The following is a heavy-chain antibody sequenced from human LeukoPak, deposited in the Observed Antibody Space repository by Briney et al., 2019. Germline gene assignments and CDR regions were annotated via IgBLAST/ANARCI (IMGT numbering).Heavy chain of an antibody. V-gene: IGHV4-59*08. D-gene: IGHD6-13*01. CDR3: SRIAVAGTTGDY. CDR1: GGSISSYY. J-gene: IGHJ4*02. CDR2: IYYSGST. Sequence: KASETLSLTCTVSGGSISSYYWSWIRQPPGKGLEWIGYIYYSGSTNYNPSLKSRVTISVDTSKNQFSLKLSSVTAADTAVYYCSRIAVAGTTGDYWGQGTLVTVSS.